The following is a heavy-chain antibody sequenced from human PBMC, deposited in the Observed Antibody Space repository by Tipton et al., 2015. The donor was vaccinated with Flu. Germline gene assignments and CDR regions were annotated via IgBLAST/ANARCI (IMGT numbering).Heavy chain of an antibody. CDR1: GGSIRGGSYY. CDR2: IYPSGDT. J-gene: IGHJ3*01. V-gene: IGHV4-61*02. D-gene: IGHD3-22*01. Sequence: TLSLTCTVSGGSIRGGSYYWSWIRQPAGKGLEWIGRIYPSGDTNYNPSLKSRVTISLDTSRNQFSLQLNSATAADTAVYYCARAIYYYDRTGYYYRNAFDLWGQGTLVTVSS. CDR3: ARAIYYYDRTGYYYRNAFDL.